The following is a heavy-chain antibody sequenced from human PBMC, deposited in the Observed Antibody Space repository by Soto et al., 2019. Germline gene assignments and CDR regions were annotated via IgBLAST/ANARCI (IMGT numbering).Heavy chain of an antibody. CDR3: AKEIKPVSSPWDFDY. CDR1: GFTFSSYG. CDR2: ISYDGSLK. J-gene: IGHJ4*02. Sequence: QVHLVESGGGVVQPGRSLRLSCTASGFTFSSYGMSWDRQAPGKGLEWMTIISYDGSLKYYADSVKGRFTVSRDNSKNTLYLQMNSLRADDTAVYYCAKEIKPVSSPWDFDYWGQGTLVTVSS. D-gene: IGHD1-26*01. V-gene: IGHV3-30*18.